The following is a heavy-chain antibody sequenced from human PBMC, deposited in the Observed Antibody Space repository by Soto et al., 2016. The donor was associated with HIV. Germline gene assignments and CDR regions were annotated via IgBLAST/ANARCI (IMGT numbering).Heavy chain of an antibody. CDR3: ARDAGWELLLYYFDY. CDR2: ISYDGSEK. J-gene: IGHJ4*02. Sequence: QVQLVESGGGVVQPGRSLRLSCGASGFSIINFAMHWVRQGPGKGLEWVAVISYDGSEKYFADSVKGRFTISRDNSKNSVYLEMDSLRTEDTAVYFCARDAGWELLLYYFDYWGQGTLVTVSS. D-gene: IGHD1-26*01. V-gene: IGHV3-30*04. CDR1: GFSIINFA.